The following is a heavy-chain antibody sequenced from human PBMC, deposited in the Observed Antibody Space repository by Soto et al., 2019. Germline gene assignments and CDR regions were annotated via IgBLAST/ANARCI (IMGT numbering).Heavy chain of an antibody. Sequence: PSETLSLTCTVSGASTSSSDYYWGWVRQTPGKGLDWIGNIYYSGTTYYNPSLKSRVTISVDTSKNQFSLKLNSVTAADTAVYYCASFLVPASRNTDFDYWGQGTLVTSPQ. CDR1: GASTSSSDYY. J-gene: IGHJ4*02. D-gene: IGHD2-21*02. CDR3: ASFLVPASRNTDFDY. V-gene: IGHV4-39*01. CDR2: IYYSGTT.